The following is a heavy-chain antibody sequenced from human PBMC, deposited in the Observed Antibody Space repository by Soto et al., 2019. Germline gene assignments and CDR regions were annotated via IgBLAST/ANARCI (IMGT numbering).Heavy chain of an antibody. CDR1: GYSFSDYG. CDR2: MSAYNGNT. J-gene: IGHJ5*02. V-gene: IGHV1-18*01. Sequence: VQLVQTGPEVKQPGASVKESCKASGYSFSDYGGTCRRQAPGQGLEWMGWMSAYNGNTNYAPSVQGRLTVTTDTSTRTAYMELTSLRSDDTAPYYCARSLRGYGGYELDRWGQGTLISVSS. D-gene: IGHD5-12*01. CDR3: ARSLRGYGGYELDR.